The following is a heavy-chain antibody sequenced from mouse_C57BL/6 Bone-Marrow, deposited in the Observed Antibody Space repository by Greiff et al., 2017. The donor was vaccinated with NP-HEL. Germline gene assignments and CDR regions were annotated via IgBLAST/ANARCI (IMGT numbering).Heavy chain of an antibody. Sequence: QVQLQQPGAELVKPGASVKLSCTASGYTFTSYWMPWVKQRPGRGLEWIGRIDPNSGGNKYNEKFKSKATLTVDKPSSTAYMQLSSLTSEDAAVYYCARRGLGFYGGFAYWGQGTLVTVSA. J-gene: IGHJ3*01. CDR3: ARRGLGFYGGFAY. D-gene: IGHD1-1*01. V-gene: IGHV1-72*01. CDR2: IDPNSGGN. CDR1: GYTFTSYW.